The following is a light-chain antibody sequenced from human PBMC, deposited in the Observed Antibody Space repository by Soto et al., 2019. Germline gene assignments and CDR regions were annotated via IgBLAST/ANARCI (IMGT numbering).Light chain of an antibody. CDR1: ISDVGSYNL. V-gene: IGLV2-23*02. CDR3: CSYAGSSSYV. J-gene: IGLJ1*01. CDR2: EVS. Sequence: QSALTQPASVSGSPGQSITISCTGTISDVGSYNLVSWYQQHPGKAPKLMIYEVSKRPSGVSNRFSGSKSGNTASLTISGLQAEDEADYYCCSYAGSSSYVFGTGTKATV.